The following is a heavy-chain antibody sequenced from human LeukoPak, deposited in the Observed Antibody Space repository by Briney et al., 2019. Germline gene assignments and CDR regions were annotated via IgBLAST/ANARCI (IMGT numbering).Heavy chain of an antibody. CDR3: ARDHRPLDYGGYLY. CDR2: IIPIFGTA. Sequence: SVKVSCKASGGTFSSYAISWVRQAPGQGLEWMGGIIPIFGTANYAQKFQGRVTITADESTSTAYMELCSLRSEDTAVYYCARDHRPLDYGGYLYWGQGTLVTVSS. V-gene: IGHV1-69*13. CDR1: GGTFSSYA. D-gene: IGHD4/OR15-4a*01. J-gene: IGHJ4*02.